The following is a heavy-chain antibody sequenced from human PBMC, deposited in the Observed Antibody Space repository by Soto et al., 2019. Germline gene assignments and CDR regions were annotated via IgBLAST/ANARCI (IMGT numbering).Heavy chain of an antibody. J-gene: IGHJ4*02. Sequence: ASVKVSCKASGYTFTRYGISWVRQAPGQGLEWMGWISAYNGNTNYAQKLQGRVTMTTDTSTSTAYMELRSLRSDDTAVYYCARGNYDYVCGSPPAVYFDYWGQGTVV. CDR2: ISAYNGNT. D-gene: IGHD3-16*01. CDR1: GYTFTRYG. V-gene: IGHV1-18*01. CDR3: ARGNYDYVCGSPPAVYFDY.